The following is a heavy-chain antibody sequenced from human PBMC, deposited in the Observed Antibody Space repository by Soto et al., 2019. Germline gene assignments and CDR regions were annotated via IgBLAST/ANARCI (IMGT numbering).Heavy chain of an antibody. CDR2: INHSGIT. Sequence: QVQLQQWGAEVLKPSETLSLTCVVNGGSFSGYYWTWIRQPPGKGLEWIGDINHSGITVSNPSLESRVTISVDMSKNQFSLRVNSVTAADTAVYYCARGRSSVPDRRGIGYYGLDVWGQGTTVTVSS. CDR1: GGSFSGYY. D-gene: IGHD3-3*01. CDR3: ARGRSSVPDRRGIGYYGLDV. V-gene: IGHV4-34*01. J-gene: IGHJ6*02.